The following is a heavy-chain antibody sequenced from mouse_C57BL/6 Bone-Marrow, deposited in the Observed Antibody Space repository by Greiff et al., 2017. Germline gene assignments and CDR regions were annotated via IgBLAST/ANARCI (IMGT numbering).Heavy chain of an antibody. J-gene: IGHJ4*01. CDR3: ARGGIYYDYDRYYYAMDY. D-gene: IGHD2-4*01. CDR1: GYSFTGYY. V-gene: IGHV1-42*01. CDR2: INPSTGGT. Sequence: VQLQQSGPELVKPGASVKISCKASGYSFTGYYMNWVKQSPEKSLEWIGEINPSTGGTTYNQKFKAKATLTADKSSSTAYMQLKSLTSEDSAVYYCARGGIYYDYDRYYYAMDYWGQGTSVTVSS.